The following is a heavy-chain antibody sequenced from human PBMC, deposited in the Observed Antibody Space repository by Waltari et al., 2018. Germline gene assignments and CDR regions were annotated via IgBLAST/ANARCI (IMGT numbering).Heavy chain of an antibody. CDR1: GYTLTELS. V-gene: IGHV1-24*01. Sequence: QVQLVQSGAEVKKPGASVKVSCKVSGYTLTELSMHWVRQAPGKGLEWMGGWEPEDGETIYAQKVQGRGTMTEDTSTDTAYMELSSLRSEDTAVYYCATGSRAPGSYYGYETFDIWAKGQWSPSLQ. CDR2: WEPEDGET. D-gene: IGHD1-26*01. CDR3: ATGSRAPGSYYGYETFDI. J-gene: IGHJ3*02.